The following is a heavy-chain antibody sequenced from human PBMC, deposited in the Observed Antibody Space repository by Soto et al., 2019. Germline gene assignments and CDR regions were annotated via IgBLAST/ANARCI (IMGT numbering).Heavy chain of an antibody. Sequence: QVQLVQSGAEVKKPGSSVKVSCKASGGTFSSYAISWVRQAPGQGLEWMGGIIPIFGTANYAQKFQGRVTISADDTPSTAHMELSSLSSEDTAVYYCAGSQAGYSGYEAHFDYWGQGTLVTVSS. CDR3: AGSQAGYSGYEAHFDY. CDR1: GGTFSSYA. CDR2: IIPIFGTA. V-gene: IGHV1-69*12. J-gene: IGHJ4*02. D-gene: IGHD5-12*01.